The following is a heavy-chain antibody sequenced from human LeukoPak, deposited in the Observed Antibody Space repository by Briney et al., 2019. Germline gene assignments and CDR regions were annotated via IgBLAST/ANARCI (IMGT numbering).Heavy chain of an antibody. Sequence: GGSLRLSCAASGFTFGSYAMHWVRQAPGKGLEWVAVISYDGSNKYYADSVKGRFTISRDNSKNTLYLQMNSLRAEDTAVYYCARDRGGWFDPWGQGTLVTVSS. CDR1: GFTFGSYA. V-gene: IGHV3-30-3*01. D-gene: IGHD3-16*01. CDR3: ARDRGGWFDP. CDR2: ISYDGSNK. J-gene: IGHJ5*02.